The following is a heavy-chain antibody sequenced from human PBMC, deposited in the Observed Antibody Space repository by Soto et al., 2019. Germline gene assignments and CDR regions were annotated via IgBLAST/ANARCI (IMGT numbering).Heavy chain of an antibody. D-gene: IGHD3-9*01. Sequence: SETLSLTCTVSGGSISSGGYYWSWIRQHPGKGLEWIGYIYYSGSTYYNPSLKSRVTISVDTSKNQFSLKLSSVIAADTAVYYCARGRDILTGYLDYWGQGTLVTVSS. CDR1: GGSISSGGYY. CDR3: ARGRDILTGYLDY. CDR2: IYYSGST. J-gene: IGHJ4*02. V-gene: IGHV4-31*03.